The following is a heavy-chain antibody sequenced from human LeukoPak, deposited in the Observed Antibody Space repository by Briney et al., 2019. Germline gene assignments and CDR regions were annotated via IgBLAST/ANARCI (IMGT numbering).Heavy chain of an antibody. D-gene: IGHD2-8*01. CDR3: ARTSPKNGAFDL. CDR2: IYSSGST. J-gene: IGHJ3*01. Sequence: WETLSLTCTVSGGSITNYYWSWIRQPAGKGLEWIGRIYSSGSTNYNPSLNSRVTMSVDTSKNQFSLKLTSVTAADTAVYYCARTSPKNGAFDLWGQGTMVTVSS. CDR1: GGSITNYY. V-gene: IGHV4-4*07.